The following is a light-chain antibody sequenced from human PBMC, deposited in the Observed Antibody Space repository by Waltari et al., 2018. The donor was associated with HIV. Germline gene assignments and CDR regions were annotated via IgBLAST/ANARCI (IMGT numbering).Light chain of an antibody. V-gene: IGKV3-15*01. CDR2: GAS. CDR3: QQNSYWLPIT. Sequence: EIVMTQSPASLSVFPGERTTLSCRASQIVRIKIPGYLQKPGQAPRLLNYGASTRATGIPARFSGSGSGIEFTLTISSLQSEDFAVYYCQQNSYWLPITFGQGTRLEI. J-gene: IGKJ5*01. CDR1: QIVRIK.